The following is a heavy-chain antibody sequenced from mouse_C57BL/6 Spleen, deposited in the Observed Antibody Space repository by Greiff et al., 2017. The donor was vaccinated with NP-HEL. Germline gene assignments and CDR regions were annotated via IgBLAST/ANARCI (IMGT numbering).Heavy chain of an antibody. J-gene: IGHJ4*01. V-gene: IGHV1-74*01. D-gene: IGHD3-2*02. CDR2: LHPSDSDT. Sequence: QVQLQQPGAELVKPGASVQVSCKASGYTFPSYWMHWVKQGPGQGLEWIGRLHPSDSDTNYTQKFKGKATVTVDKSSSTAYMQLSSLTSEDSAVYYCAISAQVYYAMDYWGQGTSVTVSS. CDR3: AISAQVYYAMDY. CDR1: GYTFPSYW.